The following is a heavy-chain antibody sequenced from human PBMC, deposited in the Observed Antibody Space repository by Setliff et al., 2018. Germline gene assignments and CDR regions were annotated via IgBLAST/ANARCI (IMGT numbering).Heavy chain of an antibody. Sequence: GGSLRLSCVASAFTFSRYSMNWVRQAPGKGLEWVSSISSSGSFEFYADSVKGRFTISRDNANNSMSLQMNGLRAEDSGVYYCIRDTSGRDAFDIWGQGTMVTVSS. CDR1: AFTFSRYS. D-gene: IGHD6-19*01. CDR3: IRDTSGRDAFDI. V-gene: IGHV3-21*01. CDR2: ISSSGSFE. J-gene: IGHJ3*02.